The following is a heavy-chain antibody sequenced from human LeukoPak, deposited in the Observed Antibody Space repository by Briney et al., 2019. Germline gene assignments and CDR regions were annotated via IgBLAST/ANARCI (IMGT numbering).Heavy chain of an antibody. CDR2: IYYSGST. D-gene: IGHD3-10*01. CDR1: GGSISSSTSY. CDR3: ARRSRGSGSYYSLRNWFDP. V-gene: IGHV4-39*01. Sequence: SETLSLTCTVSGGSISSSTSYWGWIRQPPGKGLEWIGTIYYSGSTYYNPSLKSRVTISVDTSKNQFSLKLSSVTAADTAVYYCARRSRGSGSYYSLRNWFDPWGQGTLVTVSS. J-gene: IGHJ5*02.